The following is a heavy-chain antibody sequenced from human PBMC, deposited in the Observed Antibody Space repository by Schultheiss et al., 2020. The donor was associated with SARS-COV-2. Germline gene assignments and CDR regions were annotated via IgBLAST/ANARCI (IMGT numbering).Heavy chain of an antibody. CDR3: AKILVAAGTPFDY. V-gene: IGHV3-33*06. D-gene: IGHD2-15*01. J-gene: IGHJ4*02. CDR1: GFTFSSYG. Sequence: GGSLRLSCAASGFTFSSYGMHWVRQAPGKGLEWVAVIWYDGSNKYYADSVKGRFTISRDNSKNTLYLQMNNLRAEDTAVYYCAKILVAAGTPFDYWGQGTLVTVSS. CDR2: IWYDGSNK.